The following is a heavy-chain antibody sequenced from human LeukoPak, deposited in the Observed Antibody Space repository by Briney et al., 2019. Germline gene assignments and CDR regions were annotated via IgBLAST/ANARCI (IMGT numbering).Heavy chain of an antibody. CDR2: IYYSGST. CDR1: GGSISSYY. D-gene: IGHD6-13*01. CDR3: ARGGQQLVPFDY. V-gene: IGHV4-59*01. J-gene: IGHJ4*02. Sequence: SETLSLTCTVPGGSISSYYWSWIRQPPGKGLEWIGYIYYSGSTNYNPSLKSRVTISVDTSKNQFSLKLSSVTAADTAVYYCARGGQQLVPFDYWGQGTLVTVSS.